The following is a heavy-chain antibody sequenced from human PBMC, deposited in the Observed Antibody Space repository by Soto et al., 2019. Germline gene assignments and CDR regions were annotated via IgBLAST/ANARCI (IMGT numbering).Heavy chain of an antibody. Sequence: GGSLRLSCAASGFTFSRYWMDWVRQAPRKGLEWVATIKHDGSEKYYVDSVKGRFIISRDNAKNSVFLQMNGLRVEDTAVYFCTRVDAPGDRAFDIWGQGTMVTVSS. CDR1: GFTFSRYW. CDR2: IKHDGSEK. J-gene: IGHJ3*02. V-gene: IGHV3-7*01. CDR3: TRVDAPGDRAFDI.